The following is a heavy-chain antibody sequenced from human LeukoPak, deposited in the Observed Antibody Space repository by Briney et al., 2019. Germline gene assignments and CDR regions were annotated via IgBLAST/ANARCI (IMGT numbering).Heavy chain of an antibody. CDR1: GFTFSSYA. Sequence: QPGGSLRLSCAASGFTFSSYATSWVRQAPGKGLEWVSAISGSGGSTYYADSVKGRFTISRDNSKNTLYLQMTSLRADDLAEDNGAKEDIAVAGHFDYWGQGTLVTVSS. D-gene: IGHD6-19*01. V-gene: IGHV3-23*01. J-gene: IGHJ4*02. CDR3: AKEDIAVAGHFDY. CDR2: ISGSGGST.